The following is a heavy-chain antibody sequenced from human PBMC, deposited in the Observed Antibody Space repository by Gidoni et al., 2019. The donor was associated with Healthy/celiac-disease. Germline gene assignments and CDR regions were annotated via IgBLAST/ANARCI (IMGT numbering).Heavy chain of an antibody. J-gene: IGHJ6*02. CDR3: ARGMVSSSWYYGMDA. Sequence: QVQLVQSGAEVKKPGSSVMVSCKASGGTFSSYAISWVRQAPGQGLVWMGGIIPLFGTANYAQKFKGRVTITADESTSTAYMELSSLRSEDTAVYYCARGMVSSSWYYGMDAWGQGTTVTVSS. CDR2: IIPLFGTA. CDR1: GGTFSSYA. V-gene: IGHV1-69*01. D-gene: IGHD6-13*01.